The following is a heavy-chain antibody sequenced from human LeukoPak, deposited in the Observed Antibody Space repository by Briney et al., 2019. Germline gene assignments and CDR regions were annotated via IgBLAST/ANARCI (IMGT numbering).Heavy chain of an antibody. CDR3: ARPLDGITGTTSWFDP. J-gene: IGHJ5*02. D-gene: IGHD1-7*01. CDR1: GGSISSSSCY. CDR2: IYYSGST. V-gene: IGHV4-39*01. Sequence: SETLSLTCTVSGGSISSSSCYWGWIRQPPGKGLEWIGSIYYSGSTYYNPSLKSRVTISVDTSKNQFSLKLSSVTAADTAVYYCARPLDGITGTTSWFDPWGQGTLVTVSS.